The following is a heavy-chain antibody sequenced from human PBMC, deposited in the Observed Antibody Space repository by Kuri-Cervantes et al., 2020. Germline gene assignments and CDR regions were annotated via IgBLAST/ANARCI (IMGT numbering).Heavy chain of an antibody. V-gene: IGHV4-30-4*08. J-gene: IGHJ4*02. CDR2: IYYSGST. D-gene: IGHD3-22*01. Sequence: WVRQAPGKGLEWIGYIYYSGSTYYNPSLKSRVTISVDTSKNQFSLKLSSVTAADTAVYYCARVGTYYYDSSGYYAGDYWGQGTLVTVSS. CDR3: ARVGTYYYDSSGYYAGDY.